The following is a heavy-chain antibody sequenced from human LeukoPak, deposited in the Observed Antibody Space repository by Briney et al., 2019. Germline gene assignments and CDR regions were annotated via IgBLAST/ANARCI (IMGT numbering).Heavy chain of an antibody. J-gene: IGHJ4*02. CDR1: GGSISSSSYY. CDR3: ASSILVWSGYYWSYFDY. D-gene: IGHD3-3*01. CDR2: IYYSGST. Sequence: PSETLSLTCTVSGGSISSSSYYWGWIRQPPGKGLEWSGSIYYSGSTYYNPSLKSRVTISVDTSKNQFSLKLSSVTAADTAVYYCASSILVWSGYYWSYFDYWGQGTLVTVSS. V-gene: IGHV4-39*01.